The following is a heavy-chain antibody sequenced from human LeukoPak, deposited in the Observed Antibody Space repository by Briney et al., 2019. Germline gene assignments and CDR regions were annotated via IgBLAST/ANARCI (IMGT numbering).Heavy chain of an antibody. V-gene: IGHV1-69*13. D-gene: IGHD3-22*01. J-gene: IGHJ2*01. CDR2: VIPMFDPE. CDR3: ATDTITTTSPYWSFDL. Sequence: GASVKVSFNCSGCAFSIYSINWGRQAPAQGLEGMGGVIPMFDPENYAHKFQASVTITADASTTTAYMELASLRSEDTAVYFCATDTITTTSPYWSFDLWGRGTLVTVSS. CDR1: GCAFSIYS.